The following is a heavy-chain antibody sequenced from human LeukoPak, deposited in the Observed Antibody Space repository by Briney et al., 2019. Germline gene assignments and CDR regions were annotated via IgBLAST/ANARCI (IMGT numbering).Heavy chain of an antibody. D-gene: IGHD1-26*01. V-gene: IGHV5-51*01. J-gene: IGHJ4*02. Sequence: GESLKISCKGSGYSFTSYWIGWVRQMPGKGLEWMGLIYPGDSDTRYSPSFQGRVTISADKSISTAYLQWSSLKASDTAMYYCARPSGSYVYYFDYWGQGTLVTVSS. CDR3: ARPSGSYVYYFDY. CDR2: IYPGDSDT. CDR1: GYSFTSYW.